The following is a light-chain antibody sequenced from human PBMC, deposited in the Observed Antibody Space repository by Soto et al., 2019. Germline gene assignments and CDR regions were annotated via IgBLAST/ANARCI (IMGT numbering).Light chain of an antibody. CDR3: SSYAGSNNVV. V-gene: IGLV2-8*01. J-gene: IGLJ2*01. CDR1: SSDVGGYNY. CDR2: EVS. Sequence: QSALTQPPSASGSPGQSVTISCTGTSSDVGGYNYVSWYQQHPGKAPKLMIYEVSKRPSGVPDRLSGSKSDNTASLTVSGLQAEDEADYYCSSYAGSNNVVFGGGTELTVL.